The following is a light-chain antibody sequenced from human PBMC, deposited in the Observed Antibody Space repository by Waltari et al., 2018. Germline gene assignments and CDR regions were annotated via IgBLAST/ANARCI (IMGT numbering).Light chain of an antibody. Sequence: DILLTQSPSSLSASVGDRVTITCRAGQSIGTSLNWYQQKPGNAPNLLIYAASSLQSGVPARFSGSGSGIEFTLTISSLQPEDFATYYCQQSYSSLPRTFGQGTRLEIK. CDR3: QQSYSSLPRT. J-gene: IGKJ5*01. CDR1: QSIGTS. V-gene: IGKV1-39*01. CDR2: AAS.